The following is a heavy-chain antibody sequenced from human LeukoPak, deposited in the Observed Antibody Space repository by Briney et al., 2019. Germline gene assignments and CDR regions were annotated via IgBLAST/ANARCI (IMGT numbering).Heavy chain of an antibody. Sequence: GGSLRLSCAASGFTFSGSWMSWVRQAPGKGLEWVASIKQDGNEKYYVDSVKGRFTISRDNAKNSLYLQMNSLRAEDTALYHCARDRGYCSSTSCLPGYWGQGTLVTVSS. D-gene: IGHD2-2*01. V-gene: IGHV3-7*03. CDR2: IKQDGNEK. CDR3: ARDRGYCSSTSCLPGY. J-gene: IGHJ4*02. CDR1: GFTFSGSW.